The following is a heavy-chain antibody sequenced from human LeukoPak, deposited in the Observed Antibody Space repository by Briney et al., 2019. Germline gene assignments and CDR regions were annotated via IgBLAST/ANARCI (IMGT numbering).Heavy chain of an antibody. V-gene: IGHV3-66*01. Sequence: GGSLRLSCAASGFTVSSNYMSWVRQAPGKGLEWVSAIYTGGSTYYAGSVKGRFTISRDNSKNMLYLQMNSLRAEDTAVYYCARNLYYYDSSGYYYYWDQGTLVTVSS. D-gene: IGHD3-22*01. CDR1: GFTVSSNY. CDR3: ARNLYYYDSSGYYYY. CDR2: IYTGGST. J-gene: IGHJ4*02.